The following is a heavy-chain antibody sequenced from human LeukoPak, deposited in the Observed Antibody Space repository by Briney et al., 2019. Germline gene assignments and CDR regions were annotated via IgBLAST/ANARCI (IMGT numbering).Heavy chain of an antibody. CDR2: IYSGGST. D-gene: IGHD2/OR15-2a*01. V-gene: IGHV3-53*04. CDR3: ARLGNIDAFDI. J-gene: IGHJ3*02. CDR1: GFTVSSNY. Sequence: GGSLRLSCEASGFTVSSNYMSWVRQAPGKGLEWVSVIYSGGSTYYADSVKGRFTISRHNSKNTLYLQMNSLRAEDTAVYYCARLGNIDAFDIWGQGTVVTVSS.